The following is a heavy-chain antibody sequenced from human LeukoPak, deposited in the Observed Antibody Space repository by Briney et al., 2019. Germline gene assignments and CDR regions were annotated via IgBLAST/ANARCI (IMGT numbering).Heavy chain of an antibody. Sequence: GASVKVSCKASGYTFTSYAMHWVRQAPGQRLEWMGWINAGNGNTRYSQEFQGRVTITRDTSASTAYMEVSSLRSEDMVVYYCARGPRPYDSGYDFSPYYYMDVWGKGTTVIVSS. CDR3: ARGPRPYDSGYDFSPYYYMDV. CDR1: GYTFTSYA. D-gene: IGHD5-12*01. V-gene: IGHV1-3*03. CDR2: INAGNGNT. J-gene: IGHJ6*03.